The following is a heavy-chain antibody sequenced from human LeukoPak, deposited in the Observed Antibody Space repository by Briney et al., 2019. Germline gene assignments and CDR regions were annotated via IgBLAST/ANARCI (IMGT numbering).Heavy chain of an antibody. CDR2: IKSKVNNYAT. J-gene: IGHJ4*02. V-gene: IGHV3-73*01. CDR1: GFAFSDFA. D-gene: IGHD3-16*01. Sequence: TGGSLRLSCAASGFAFSDFAMHWVRQASGKGLEWVGRIKSKVNNYATAYAASVKGRFTLSRDDSKNTAYLQMNSLKTEDTAVYYCTTLGYRSGDAYNSPGNWDQGTLVTVSS. CDR3: TTLGYRSGDAYNSPGN.